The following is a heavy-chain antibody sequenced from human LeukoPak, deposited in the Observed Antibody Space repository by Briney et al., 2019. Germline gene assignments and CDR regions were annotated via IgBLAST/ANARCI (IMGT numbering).Heavy chain of an antibody. Sequence: GGSLRLSCAASGFTFSSYAMHWVRQAPGKGLEWVAVISYDGSNKYYADSVKGRFTISRDNSKNTLYLQMNSLRAEDTAVYYCARDPFVYYDSSGYLQVLGYFDYWGQGTLVTVSS. CDR3: ARDPFVYYDSSGYLQVLGYFDY. D-gene: IGHD3-22*01. CDR2: ISYDGSNK. J-gene: IGHJ4*02. V-gene: IGHV3-30-3*01. CDR1: GFTFSSYA.